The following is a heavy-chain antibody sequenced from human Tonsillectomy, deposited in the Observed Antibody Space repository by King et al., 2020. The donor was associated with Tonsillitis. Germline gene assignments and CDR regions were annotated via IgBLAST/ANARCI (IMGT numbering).Heavy chain of an antibody. J-gene: IGHJ6*02. Sequence: VQLVESGGGLVQPGGSLRLSCAASGFTFSSYSMNWVRQAPGKGLEWVSYISSSSSTIYYADSVKGRFTISRDNAKNSLYLQMNSLRAEDTAVYYCASKDDYYDMDVWGQGTMVTVSS. CDR3: ASKDDYYDMDV. D-gene: IGHD2-15*01. CDR1: GFTFSSYS. CDR2: ISSSSSTI. V-gene: IGHV3-48*04.